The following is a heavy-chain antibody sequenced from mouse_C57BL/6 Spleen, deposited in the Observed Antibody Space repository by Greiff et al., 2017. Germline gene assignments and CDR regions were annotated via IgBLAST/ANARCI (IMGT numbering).Heavy chain of an antibody. Sequence: QVQLQQPGAELVRPGSSVKLSCKASGYTFTSYWMHWVKQRPIQGLEWIGNIDPSDRDTHSNQTFKNKATLTVDKSSSTASMQLSSLTSEDSAVYYCARSNYGRVGDYWGQGTTLTVSS. CDR1: GYTFTSYW. CDR2: IDPSDRDT. J-gene: IGHJ2*01. CDR3: ARSNYGRVGDY. D-gene: IGHD1-1*01. V-gene: IGHV1-52*01.